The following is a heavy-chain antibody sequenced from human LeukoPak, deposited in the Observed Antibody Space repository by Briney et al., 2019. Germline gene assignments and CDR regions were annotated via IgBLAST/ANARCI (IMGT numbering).Heavy chain of an antibody. Sequence: PGGSLRLSCAASGFTFSSYAMHWVRQAPGKGLEWVAVISYDGSNKYYADSVKGRFTISRDNSKNTLYLQMNSLRAEDTAVYYCAKDSNYYKPLEHWGQGTLVTVSS. CDR2: ISYDGSNK. J-gene: IGHJ1*01. D-gene: IGHD3-10*01. CDR1: GFTFSSYA. V-gene: IGHV3-30-3*01. CDR3: AKDSNYYKPLEH.